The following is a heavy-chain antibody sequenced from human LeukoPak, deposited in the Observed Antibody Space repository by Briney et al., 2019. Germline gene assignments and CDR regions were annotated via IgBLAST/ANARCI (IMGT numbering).Heavy chain of an antibody. CDR1: GGSISSGGYY. D-gene: IGHD3-22*01. CDR3: AREGYYYDSSGYSY. Sequence: SETLSLTCTVSGGSISSGGYYWSWIRQPPGKGLEWIGYIYHSGSTYYNPSLKSRVTISVDRSKNQFSLKLSSVTAADTAVYYCAREGYYYDSSGYSYWGQGTLVTVSS. V-gene: IGHV4-30-2*01. CDR2: IYHSGST. J-gene: IGHJ4*02.